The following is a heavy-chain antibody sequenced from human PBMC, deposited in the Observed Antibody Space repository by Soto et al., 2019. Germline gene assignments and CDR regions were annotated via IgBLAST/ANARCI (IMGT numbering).Heavy chain of an antibody. CDR1: GFTFSPYG. J-gene: IGHJ3*01. Sequence: GGSLRLSCAASGFTFSPYGIHWVRQAPGKGLEWVSLISYDESKKFYAESVKGRFTISRDNSKNTVYLQMNSLRAEDTAVYYCARDQLYYNDISGRPLNAFDVWGQGTMVTVSS. CDR2: ISYDESKK. V-gene: IGHV3-30*03. CDR3: ARDQLYYNDISGRPLNAFDV. D-gene: IGHD3-22*01.